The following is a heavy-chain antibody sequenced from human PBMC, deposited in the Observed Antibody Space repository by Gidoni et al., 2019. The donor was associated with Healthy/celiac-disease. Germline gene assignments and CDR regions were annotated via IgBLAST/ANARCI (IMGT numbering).Heavy chain of an antibody. Sequence: QVQLQESGPGLVKPSQTLSLNCTVSGGSISSGGYYWSWIRKHPGKGLEWIGYIYDSGSTYYNPALKSRVTISVDTSKNQFSLKLSFVTAADTAVYYCARGWNDELGEGIGDYFDYWGQGTLVTVSS. CDR3: ARGWNDELGEGIGDYFDY. J-gene: IGHJ4*02. D-gene: IGHD1-1*01. CDR1: GGSISSGGYY. V-gene: IGHV4-31*03. CDR2: IYDSGST.